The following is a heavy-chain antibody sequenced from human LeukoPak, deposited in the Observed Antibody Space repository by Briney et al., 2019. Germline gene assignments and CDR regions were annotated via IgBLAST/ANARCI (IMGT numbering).Heavy chain of an antibody. Sequence: SVKVSCKASGGTFSSYAISWVRQAPGQGLEWMGGIIPIFGTANYAQKFQGRVTITADESTSTAYMELSSLRSVDTAVYYCARDGSVITGTPGWFDPWGQGTLVTVSS. CDR3: ARDGSVITGTPGWFDP. CDR1: GGTFSSYA. CDR2: IIPIFGTA. D-gene: IGHD1-20*01. V-gene: IGHV1-69*13. J-gene: IGHJ5*02.